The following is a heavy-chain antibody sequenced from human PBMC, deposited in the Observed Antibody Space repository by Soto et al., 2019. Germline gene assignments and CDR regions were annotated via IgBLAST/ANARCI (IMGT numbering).Heavy chain of an antibody. CDR2: INHSGST. D-gene: IGHD6-19*01. CDR1: GGSFSAYY. Sequence: PSETLSLTCAVYGGSFSAYYWSWIRQPPGKGLEWIGEINHSGSTNYNPSLKSRVTISVDTSKNQFSLKLSSVTAADTAVYYCARRRGWSSGWLYWGQGTLVTVSS. CDR3: ARRRGWSSGWLY. V-gene: IGHV4-34*01. J-gene: IGHJ4*02.